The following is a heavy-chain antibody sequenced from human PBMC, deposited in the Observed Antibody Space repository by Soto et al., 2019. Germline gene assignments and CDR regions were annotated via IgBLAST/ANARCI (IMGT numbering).Heavy chain of an antibody. J-gene: IGHJ4*02. CDR1: GGSISSRSYY. D-gene: IGHD6-6*01. CDR2: IYYSGST. Sequence: SETLSLTCTVSGGSISSRSYYWGWIRQPPGKGLEWIGNIYYSGSTYYNPSLKSRVTISLDTSKNQFSLKLSSVTAADTAVYHCARLEYSGSSPNFDYWGQGTLVTVSS. CDR3: ARLEYSGSSPNFDY. V-gene: IGHV4-39*01.